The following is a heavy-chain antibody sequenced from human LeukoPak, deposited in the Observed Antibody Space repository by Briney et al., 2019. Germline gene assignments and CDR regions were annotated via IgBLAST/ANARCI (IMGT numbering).Heavy chain of an antibody. D-gene: IGHD3-22*01. J-gene: IGHJ4*02. V-gene: IGHV4-59*01. Sequence: SETLSLTCTVSGGSISSYYWSWIRQPPGKGLVWIGYIYYSGSTNYNPSLKSRVTISVDTSKNQFSLKLSSVTAADTAVYYCARGLDYYDSSGYYHHYFDYWGQGTLVTVSS. CDR3: ARGLDYYDSSGYYHHYFDY. CDR1: GGSISSYY. CDR2: IYYSGST.